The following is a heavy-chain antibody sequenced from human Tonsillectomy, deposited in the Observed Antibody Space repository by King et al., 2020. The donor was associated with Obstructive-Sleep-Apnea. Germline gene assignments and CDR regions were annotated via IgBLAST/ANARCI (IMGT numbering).Heavy chain of an antibody. CDR2: ISSTVTI. CDR3: ASGPRWLRSFDF. V-gene: IGHV3-48*04. CDR1: GFDFSAYS. J-gene: IGHJ4*02. Sequence: VQLVESGGGLVQPGGPLRLSCAASGFDFSAYSMNWVRQAPGKGLEWVSYISSTVTIYYADSVKGRFTISRDNAKNSLYLQMNSLRAEDTAVYYCASGPRWLRSFDFXGQGSLVTVSS. D-gene: IGHD5-24*01.